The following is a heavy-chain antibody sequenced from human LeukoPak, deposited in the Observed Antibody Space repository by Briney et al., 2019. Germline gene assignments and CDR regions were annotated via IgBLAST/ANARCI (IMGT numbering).Heavy chain of an antibody. V-gene: IGHV1-2*02. D-gene: IGHD2-2*01. Sequence: ASLNVSCKASGNTFTGYYIHWVRQAPGQGLEWMGWVNPDSGGTNYAQRFQGRVTMTRDTSISTAYMELSRLRSDDTAVHYCAGKEVVVVPSAPWDAFDIWGQGTMVTVSS. CDR2: VNPDSGGT. CDR3: AGKEVVVVPSAPWDAFDI. CDR1: GNTFTGYY. J-gene: IGHJ3*02.